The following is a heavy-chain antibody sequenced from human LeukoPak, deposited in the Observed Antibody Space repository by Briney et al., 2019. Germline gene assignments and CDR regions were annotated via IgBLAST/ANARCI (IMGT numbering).Heavy chain of an antibody. D-gene: IGHD3-22*01. CDR1: GFIFSSYG. V-gene: IGHV3-23*01. CDR3: AKERTMIVVGLIDY. CDR2: ISGSGGST. Sequence: GGSLRLSCAASGFIFSSYGMSWVRQAPGKGLEWVSAISGSGGSTYYADSVKGRFTISRDNSKNTLYLQMNSLRAEDTAVYYCAKERTMIVVGLIDYWGQGTLVTVSS. J-gene: IGHJ4*02.